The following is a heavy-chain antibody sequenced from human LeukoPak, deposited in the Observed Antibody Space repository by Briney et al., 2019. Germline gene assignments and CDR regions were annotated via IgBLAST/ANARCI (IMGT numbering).Heavy chain of an antibody. CDR1: GDSVSSNNGA. D-gene: IGHD6-19*01. CDR2: TYFKSRWYN. Sequence: SQTLPLTCAISGDSVSSNNGAWNWIRQSPSRGLEWLGRTYFKSRWYNDFAESMKGRMTIHPHTSKNQFSLHLTSVTPEDTAVYYCARDLGTTGWYTFDYWGQGTLVTVSS. CDR3: ARDLGTTGWYTFDY. V-gene: IGHV6-1*01. J-gene: IGHJ4*02.